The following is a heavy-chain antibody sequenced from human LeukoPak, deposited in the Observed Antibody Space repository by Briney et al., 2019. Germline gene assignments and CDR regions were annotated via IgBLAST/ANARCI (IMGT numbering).Heavy chain of an antibody. V-gene: IGHV4-59*01. J-gene: IGHJ4*02. D-gene: IGHD4-23*01. CDR1: GGSISSYY. Sequence: KPSETLSLTCTVSGGSISSYYWNWVRQPPGKGLEGIGYIYYTGSTNYNPSLKSRVTISLDTSKNQFSLNLSSVTAADTAVYYCARAGDYTGKVVDSWGQGTLVTVSS. CDR3: ARAGDYTGKVVDS. CDR2: IYYTGST.